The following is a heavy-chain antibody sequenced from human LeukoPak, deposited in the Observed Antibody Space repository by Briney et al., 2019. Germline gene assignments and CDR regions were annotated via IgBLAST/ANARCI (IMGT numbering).Heavy chain of an antibody. D-gene: IGHD5-18*01. V-gene: IGHV1-18*01. Sequence: ASVKVSCKASSYTFTSYGISWVRQAPGQGLEWMGWISAYNGNTNYAQKLQGRVTMTTDTSTSTAYMELRSLRSDDTAVYYCARVGPWIQLWLSSFSFDYWGQGTLVTVSS. CDR3: ARVGPWIQLWLSSFSFDY. CDR1: SYTFTSYG. J-gene: IGHJ4*02. CDR2: ISAYNGNT.